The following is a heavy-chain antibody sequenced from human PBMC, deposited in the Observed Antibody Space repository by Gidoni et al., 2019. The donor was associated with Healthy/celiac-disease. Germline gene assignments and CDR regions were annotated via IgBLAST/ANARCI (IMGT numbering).Heavy chain of an antibody. J-gene: IGHJ6*02. CDR2: IIPIFGTA. CDR1: GGTFSSYA. CDR3: ARVSGGTTQTESQQYYYYGMDV. V-gene: IGHV1-69*01. Sequence: QVQLVQSGAEVKKPGSSVKVSCKASGGTFSSYAISWVRQAPGQVLEWRGGIIPIFGTANYAQKFQGRVTITADESTSTAYMELSSLRSEDTAVYYCARVSGGTTQTESQQYYYYGMDVWGQGTTVTVSS. D-gene: IGHD1-26*01.